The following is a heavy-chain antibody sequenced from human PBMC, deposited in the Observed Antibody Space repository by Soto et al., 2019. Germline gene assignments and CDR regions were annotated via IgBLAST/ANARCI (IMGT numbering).Heavy chain of an antibody. Sequence: HPGGSLRLSCAVSGFTYGAYEMDWVRQAPGKGLEWVAYISSSGSIRFYADSVQGRFTISRDNANNSLYLQMNSLRAEDTAVYYCARELRTLDRGVTYSMDVWGQGTTVTVSS. CDR3: ARELRTLDRGVTYSMDV. CDR1: GFTYGAYE. J-gene: IGHJ6*02. D-gene: IGHD3-10*01. CDR2: ISSSGSIR. V-gene: IGHV3-48*03.